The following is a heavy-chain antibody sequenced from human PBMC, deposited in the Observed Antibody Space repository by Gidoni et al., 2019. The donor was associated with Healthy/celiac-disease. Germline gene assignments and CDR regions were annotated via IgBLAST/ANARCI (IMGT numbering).Heavy chain of an antibody. V-gene: IGHV1-58*01. Sequence: QMQLVQSGPEVKKPGTSVKVSCKASGFTFTSSAVQWVRQARGQRLEWIGWIVVGSGNTNYAQKFQERVTITRDMSTSTAYMELSSLRSEDTAVYYCAADGKTTVTTDYYYYMDVWGKGTTVTVSS. J-gene: IGHJ6*03. CDR1: GFTFTSSA. CDR3: AADGKTTVTTDYYYYMDV. CDR2: IVVGSGNT. D-gene: IGHD4-4*01.